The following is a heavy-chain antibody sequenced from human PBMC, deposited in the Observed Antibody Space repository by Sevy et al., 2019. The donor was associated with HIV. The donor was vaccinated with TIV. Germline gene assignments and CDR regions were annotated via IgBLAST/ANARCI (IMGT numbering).Heavy chain of an antibody. CDR2: ISSSGSTI. CDR3: APDANWGSEYYFDY. J-gene: IGHJ4*02. V-gene: IGHV3-11*01. Sequence: GGSLRLSCAASGFTFSDYYMSWIRQAPGKGLEWVSYISSSGSTIYYADSVKGRFTISRDNAKNSRYLQMNSLRAEDTAVYYCAPDANWGSEYYFDYWGQGTLVTVSS. CDR1: GFTFSDYY. D-gene: IGHD7-27*01.